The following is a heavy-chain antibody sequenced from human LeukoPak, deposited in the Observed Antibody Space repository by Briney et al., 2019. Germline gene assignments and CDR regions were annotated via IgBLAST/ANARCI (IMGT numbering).Heavy chain of an antibody. J-gene: IGHJ3*02. Sequence: GASVKVSCKASGYTFTGYYMHWVRQAPGQGLEWMGWINPNSGGTNYAQKFQGRVTMTRDTSISTAYMELSRLRSDDTAVYYCARLVVVVAATEDAFDIWGQGTMVTVSS. D-gene: IGHD2-15*01. CDR1: GYTFTGYY. CDR3: ARLVVVVAATEDAFDI. V-gene: IGHV1-2*02. CDR2: INPNSGGT.